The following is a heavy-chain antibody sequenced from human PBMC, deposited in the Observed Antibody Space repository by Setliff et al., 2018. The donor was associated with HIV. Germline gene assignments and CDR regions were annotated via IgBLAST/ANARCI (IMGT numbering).Heavy chain of an antibody. D-gene: IGHD4-4*01. Sequence: ASVKVSCKASGYTFTSYYMHWVRQAPGQGLEWMGIINPSGDSTSYAQKFQGRVTMTRDTSISTAYMELSSLRSEDTAVYYCARGRKYLTTVTTSYFYYMDVWGKGTTVTVSS. CDR2: INPSGDST. CDR1: GYTFTSYY. CDR3: ARGRKYLTTVTTSYFYYMDV. J-gene: IGHJ6*03. V-gene: IGHV1-46*01.